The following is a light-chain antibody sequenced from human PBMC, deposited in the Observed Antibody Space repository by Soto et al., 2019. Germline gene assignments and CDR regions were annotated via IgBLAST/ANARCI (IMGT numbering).Light chain of an antibody. CDR1: NSNIGTYT. CDR3: ASWDDSLSGGV. CDR2: TDY. V-gene: IGLV1-44*01. J-gene: IGLJ3*02. Sequence: QSVLTQPPSASGTPGQRVIISCSGSNSNIGTYTVNWYQQLPGPAHKLLIYTDYQRPSGVPDRFSGSRSGTSASLAISGLQSEDEADYYWASWDDSLSGGVFGGGTKLTVL.